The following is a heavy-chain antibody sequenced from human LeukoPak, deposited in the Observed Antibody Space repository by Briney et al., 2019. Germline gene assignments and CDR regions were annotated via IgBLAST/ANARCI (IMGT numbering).Heavy chain of an antibody. CDR2: INPSGGST. Sequence: ASVKVSCKAPGYTFTSYYMHGVRQAPGQGLEWMGIINPSGGSTSYAQKFQGRVTMTRDMSTSTVYMELSSLRPEDTAVYYCARALIHYDLKYWGQGTLVTVSS. D-gene: IGHD3-3*01. CDR3: ARALIHYDLKY. J-gene: IGHJ4*02. V-gene: IGHV1-46*01. CDR1: GYTFTSYY.